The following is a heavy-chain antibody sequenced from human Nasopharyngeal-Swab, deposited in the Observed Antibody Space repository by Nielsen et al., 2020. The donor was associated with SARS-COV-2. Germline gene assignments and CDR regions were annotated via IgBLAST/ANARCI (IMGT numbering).Heavy chain of an antibody. J-gene: IGHJ6*03. V-gene: IGHV5-51*01. CDR2: IYPGDSDT. CDR3: ARRGYGGSGSYYFYYYMDV. CDR1: GYNFTTYW. D-gene: IGHD4-23*01. Sequence: GESLKISCKGSGYNFTTYWIGWVRQMPGKGLEWMGIIYPGDSDTRYSPSFQGQVTISADKSISTAYLQWSSLKASDTAKYYCARRGYGGSGSYYFYYYMDVWGKGTTVTVSS.